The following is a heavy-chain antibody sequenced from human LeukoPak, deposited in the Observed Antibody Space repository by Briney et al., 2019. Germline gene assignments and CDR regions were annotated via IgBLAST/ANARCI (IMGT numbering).Heavy chain of an antibody. V-gene: IGHV4-59*08. CDR1: GGSISSYY. D-gene: IGHD1-26*01. Sequence: SETLCLTCTVSGGSISSYYWSWIRQPPGKGLEWIGYIYYSGSTNYNPSLKSRVTISVDTSKNQFSLKLSSVTAADTAVYYCARHDRGSYDYWGQGTLVTVSS. CDR3: ARHDRGSYDY. J-gene: IGHJ4*02. CDR2: IYYSGST.